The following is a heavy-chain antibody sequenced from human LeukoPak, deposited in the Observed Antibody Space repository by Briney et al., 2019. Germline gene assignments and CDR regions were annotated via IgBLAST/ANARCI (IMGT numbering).Heavy chain of an antibody. Sequence: SETLSLTCAVSGGSISSSNWWSWVRQPPGKGLEWIGEIYHSGSTNYNPSLKSRVTISVGKSKNQFSLKLSSVTAADTAVYYCARESLHAWGGFGELLPWYFDLWGRGTLVTVSS. CDR1: GGSISSSNW. CDR3: ARESLHAWGGFGELLPWYFDL. CDR2: IYHSGST. J-gene: IGHJ2*01. D-gene: IGHD3-10*01. V-gene: IGHV4-4*02.